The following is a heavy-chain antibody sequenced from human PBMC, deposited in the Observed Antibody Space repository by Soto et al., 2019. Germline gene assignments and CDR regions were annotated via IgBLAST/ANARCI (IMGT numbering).Heavy chain of an antibody. CDR1: GFTFTSYA. CDR2: ISYHGRDE. J-gene: IGHJ5*02. D-gene: IGHD2-2*01. CDR3: ATGRFSTTLYARFDP. Sequence: GGSRRLSCAAAGFTFTSYAMHWVRQAPGKGLEWVAAISYHGRDEYYADSVKGRFSISRDNSKNTLNLQMNSLRAEDTAVYYCATGRFSTTLYARFDPWGQGTLVTVSS. V-gene: IGHV3-30*04.